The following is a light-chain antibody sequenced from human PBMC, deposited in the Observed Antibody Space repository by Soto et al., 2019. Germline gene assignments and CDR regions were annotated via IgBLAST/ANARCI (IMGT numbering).Light chain of an antibody. CDR3: SSYTTGNTVL. V-gene: IGLV2-14*03. Sequence: QSALTQPASVSGSPGQSITISCIGTSSDVGGYNYVSWYQLHPGKAPKLMIYDVNNRPSGVSNPFSGSKSGYTASLTSSWLQAEDEADYCCSSYTTGNTVLFGGGTKLTVL. CDR2: DVN. CDR1: SSDVGGYNY. J-gene: IGLJ2*01.